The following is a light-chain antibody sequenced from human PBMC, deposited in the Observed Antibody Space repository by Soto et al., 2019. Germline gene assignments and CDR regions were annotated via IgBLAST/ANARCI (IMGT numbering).Light chain of an antibody. CDR2: RGS. V-gene: IGKV3-11*01. J-gene: IGKJ4*01. CDR1: QTISTS. CDR3: QQRSDWLT. Sequence: DIVLTQSPAPLSLSPGETATLSCRASQTISTSLAWYQQKPGQAPRLLIYRGSNRATGIPARFSGSGSGTDFTLTISSLEPEDFAVYYCQQRSDWLTFGGGTRVQIK.